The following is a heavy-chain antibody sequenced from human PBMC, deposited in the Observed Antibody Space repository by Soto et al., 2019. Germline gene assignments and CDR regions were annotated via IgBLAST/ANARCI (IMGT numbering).Heavy chain of an antibody. CDR3: ARHWDYDSSGYYPKTTNGMDV. J-gene: IGHJ6*02. D-gene: IGHD3-22*01. Sequence: GESLKISCKGSGYSFTSYWISWVRQMPGKGLEWKGRIDPSDSYTNYSPSFQGHVTISADKSISTAYLQWSSLKASDTAMYYCARHWDYDSSGYYPKTTNGMDVWGQGTTVTVSS. CDR1: GYSFTSYW. CDR2: IDPSDSYT. V-gene: IGHV5-10-1*01.